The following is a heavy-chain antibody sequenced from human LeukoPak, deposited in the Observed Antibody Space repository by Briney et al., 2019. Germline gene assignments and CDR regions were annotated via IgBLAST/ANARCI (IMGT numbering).Heavy chain of an antibody. Sequence: ASVTVSCKASGYTFTSYGISWVRQAPGQGLEWMGWISAYNGNTNYAQKLQGRVTMTTDTSTSTAYMELRSLRSDDTAVYYCARAGTVVVVPAADYYMDVWGKGTTVTVSS. D-gene: IGHD2-2*01. J-gene: IGHJ6*03. V-gene: IGHV1-18*01. CDR1: GYTFTSYG. CDR2: ISAYNGNT. CDR3: ARAGTVVVVPAADYYMDV.